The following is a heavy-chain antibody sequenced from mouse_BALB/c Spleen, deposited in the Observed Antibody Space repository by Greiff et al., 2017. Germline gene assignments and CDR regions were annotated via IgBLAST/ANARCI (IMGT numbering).Heavy chain of an antibody. Sequence: EVMLVESGPSLVKPSQTLSLTCSVTGDSITSGYWNWIRKFPGNKLEYMGYISYSGSTYYNPSLKSRISITRDTSKNQYYLQLNSVTTEDTATYYCARLYGNYVGSAMDYWGQGTSVTVSS. CDR1: GDSITSGY. J-gene: IGHJ4*01. CDR2: ISYSGST. CDR3: ARLYGNYVGSAMDY. V-gene: IGHV3-8*02. D-gene: IGHD2-10*02.